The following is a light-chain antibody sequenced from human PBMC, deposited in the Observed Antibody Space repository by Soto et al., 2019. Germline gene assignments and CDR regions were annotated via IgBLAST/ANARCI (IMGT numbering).Light chain of an antibody. CDR2: GAF. CDR1: PSVTNY. V-gene: IGKV3-11*01. Sequence: IVLTQSPATLSLSPGERATLSCRASPSVTNYLAWYQQRPGQAPRLLIYGAFNRATGIPARFSGSGSGTDFTLTISSLEPEESAVYYCQQRNVWPPVTFGQGTRLEIK. J-gene: IGKJ5*01. CDR3: QQRNVWPPVT.